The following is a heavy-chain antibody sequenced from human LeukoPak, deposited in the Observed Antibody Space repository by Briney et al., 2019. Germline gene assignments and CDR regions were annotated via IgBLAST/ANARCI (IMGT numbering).Heavy chain of an antibody. CDR2: LKSKTDGGTT. CDR3: TALWYDSSSATSFFDY. D-gene: IGHD6-6*01. J-gene: IGHJ4*02. V-gene: IGHV3-15*07. CDR1: GFSFSNAW. Sequence: GGSLRLSCAASGFSFSNAWMNWVRQAAGKGLEWVGRLKSKTDGGTTDYAAPVKGRFTISRDDSKTTMFLQMNSLKTEDTAVYYSTALWYDSSSATSFFDYWGQGTLVTVSS.